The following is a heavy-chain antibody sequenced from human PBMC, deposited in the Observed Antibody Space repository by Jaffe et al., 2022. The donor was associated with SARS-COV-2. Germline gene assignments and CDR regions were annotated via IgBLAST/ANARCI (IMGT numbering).Heavy chain of an antibody. V-gene: IGHV3-30*18. D-gene: IGHD2-2*01. CDR2: ISYDGSNK. Sequence: QVQLVESGGGVVQPGRSLRLSCAASGFTFSSYGMHWVRQAPGKGLEWVAVISYDGSNKYYADSVKGRFTISRDNSKNTLYLQMNSLRAEDTAVYYCAKEFPEVVPTAYYYYGMDVWGQGTTVTVSS. J-gene: IGHJ6*02. CDR1: GFTFSSYG. CDR3: AKEFPEVVPTAYYYYGMDV.